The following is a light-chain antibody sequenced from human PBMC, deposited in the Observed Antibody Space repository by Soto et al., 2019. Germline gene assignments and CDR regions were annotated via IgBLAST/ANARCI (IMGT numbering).Light chain of an antibody. CDR1: QSVSNN. Sequence: EIVLTQSPGTLSLSPGERATLSCRASQSVSNNYLAWYQQIPGQAPRLLIYGVSTRATGIPVRFSGSGFGTEFTLTISSLQSEDFAVYYCQQYKNWPLFGQGTRLEIK. CDR2: GVS. J-gene: IGKJ5*01. V-gene: IGKV3-15*01. CDR3: QQYKNWPL.